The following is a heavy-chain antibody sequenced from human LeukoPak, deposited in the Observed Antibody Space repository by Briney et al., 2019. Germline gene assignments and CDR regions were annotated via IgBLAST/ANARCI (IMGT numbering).Heavy chain of an antibody. Sequence: GGSLRLSCAASGFTFSSYAMHWVRQAPGKGLEWVAVISYDGSNKYYADSVKGRFTISRDNSKNTLYLQMNSLRAEDTAVYYCARGVPDSSSWYAEYFQHWGQGTLVTVSS. J-gene: IGHJ1*01. D-gene: IGHD6-13*01. CDR1: GFTFSSYA. V-gene: IGHV3-30-3*01. CDR3: ARGVPDSSSWYAEYFQH. CDR2: ISYDGSNK.